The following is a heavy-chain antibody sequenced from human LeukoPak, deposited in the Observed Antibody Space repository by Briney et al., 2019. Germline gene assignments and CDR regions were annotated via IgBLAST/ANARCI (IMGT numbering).Heavy chain of an antibody. CDR3: ARDRYYGSGSYDY. J-gene: IGHJ4*02. CDR2: IYYSGST. V-gene: IGHV4-31*03. CDR1: GGSISSGGYY. D-gene: IGHD3-10*01. Sequence: SETLSLTCTVSGGSISSGGYYWSWIRQHPGQGLVWIGYIYYSGSTYYNPSLKSRVTISVDTSKNQFSLKLSSVTAADTAVYYCARDRYYGSGSYDYWGQGTLVTVSS.